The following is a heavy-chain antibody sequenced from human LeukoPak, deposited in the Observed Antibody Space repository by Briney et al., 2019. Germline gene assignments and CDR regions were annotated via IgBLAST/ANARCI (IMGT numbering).Heavy chain of an antibody. CDR2: MHYSGYT. CDR1: GGSISSYH. CDR3: ARDAGTGWYFDL. V-gene: IGHV4-59*01. J-gene: IGHJ2*01. Sequence: PSEILSLTCTVSGGSISSYHWSWIRQPPGKGLEWIGYMHYSGYTSYMPSLKSRVTISVDTSKNQLSLKLNSVTAADTAVYFCARDAGTGWYFDLWGRGTLVTVSS. D-gene: IGHD3/OR15-3a*01.